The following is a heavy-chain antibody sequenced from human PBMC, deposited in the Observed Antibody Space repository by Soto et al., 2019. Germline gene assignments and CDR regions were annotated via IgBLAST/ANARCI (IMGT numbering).Heavy chain of an antibody. V-gene: IGHV1-8*02. CDR3: ARMASAGTLNWFDY. D-gene: IGHD6-13*01. CDR1: GYTFINFD. Sequence: ASVKVSCKASGYTFINFDISWVRQAAGQGLEWLGWMNPGSGKTGYASKFQGRVAMTRDASTGTSHLELSSLTSDDTAVYYCARMASAGTLNWFDYWGQGTLVTVSS. CDR2: MNPGSGKT. J-gene: IGHJ5*01.